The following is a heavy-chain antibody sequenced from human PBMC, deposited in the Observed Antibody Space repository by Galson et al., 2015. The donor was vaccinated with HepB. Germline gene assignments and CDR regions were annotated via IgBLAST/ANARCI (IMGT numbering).Heavy chain of an antibody. Sequence: SLRLSCAASGFTFSSYSMNWVRQAPGKGLEWVSYISSSSSTIYYADSVKGRFTISRDNAKNSLYLQMNSLRAEDTAVYYCAREWWEPPSAAFDIWGQGTMVTVSS. CDR1: GFTFSSYS. CDR3: AREWWEPPSAAFDI. V-gene: IGHV3-48*01. D-gene: IGHD2-15*01. J-gene: IGHJ3*02. CDR2: ISSSSSTI.